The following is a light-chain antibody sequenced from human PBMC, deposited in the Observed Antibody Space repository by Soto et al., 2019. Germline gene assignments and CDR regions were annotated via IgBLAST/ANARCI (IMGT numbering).Light chain of an antibody. CDR3: QKYNSAPRVT. V-gene: IGKV1-27*01. J-gene: IGKJ5*01. Sequence: DIQMTQSPSSLSASLGDRVTITCRASQGISNYLAWYQQKPGKVPKLLIYAASTLQSGVPSRFSGSGSGTDFTLTISSLQPEDVATYYCQKYNSAPRVTFGQGTRLEIK. CDR1: QGISNY. CDR2: AAS.